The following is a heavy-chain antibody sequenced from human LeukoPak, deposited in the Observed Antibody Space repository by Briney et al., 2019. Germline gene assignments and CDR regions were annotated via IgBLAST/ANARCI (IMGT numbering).Heavy chain of an antibody. J-gene: IGHJ4*02. V-gene: IGHV3-30*18. CDR2: ISYDGSNK. CDR1: GFTFSSYG. CDR3: AKDAGDIVTTDYFDY. D-gene: IGHD5-12*01. Sequence: GGSLRLSCAASGFTFSSYGMHRVRQAPGKGLEWVAVISYDGSNKYYADSVKGRFTISRDNSKNTLYLQMNSLRAEDTAVYYCAKDAGDIVTTDYFDYWGQGTLVTVSS.